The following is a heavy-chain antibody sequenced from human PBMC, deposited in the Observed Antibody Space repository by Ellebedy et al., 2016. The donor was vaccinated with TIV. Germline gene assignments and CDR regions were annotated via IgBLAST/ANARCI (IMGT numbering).Heavy chain of an antibody. CDR2: ISKTSSYI. Sequence: GESLKISCATSGFSFSSYSMIWFRQAPGKGLEWVSSISKTSSYIYYADSVKGRFTISRDNARNSLYLQMNSLRAEDTAVYYCAHATVRAWGQGTLVTVSS. CDR1: GFSFSSYS. V-gene: IGHV3-21*01. D-gene: IGHD3-10*01. CDR3: AHATVRA. J-gene: IGHJ5*02.